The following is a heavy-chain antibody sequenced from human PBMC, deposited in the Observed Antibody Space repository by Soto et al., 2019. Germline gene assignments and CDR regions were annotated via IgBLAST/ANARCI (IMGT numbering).Heavy chain of an antibody. CDR3: AREPPVRVIERDGFFEY. V-gene: IGHV1-18*01. J-gene: IGHJ4*02. CDR2: ISPYNGNT. CDR1: GYTFSSYG. Sequence: QVQLVQSGAEVKNPGASVKVSCKASGYTFSSYGISWVRQAPGQGLEWMGWISPYNGNTHYTEKLQGRLTMTTDTSTGTAYMELRSLRSDDTAVYYCAREPPVRVIERDGFFEYWGQGTLVAVSS. D-gene: IGHD3-16*02.